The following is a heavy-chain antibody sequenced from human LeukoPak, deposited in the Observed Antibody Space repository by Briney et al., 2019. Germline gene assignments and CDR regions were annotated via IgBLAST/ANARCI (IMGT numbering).Heavy chain of an antibody. J-gene: IGHJ6*03. D-gene: IGHD3-9*01. CDR1: GFTFRSFE. CDR2: ISSSGSTI. Sequence: GGSLRLSCAASGFTFRSFEMNWVRQAPGKGLEWVSYISSSGSTIYYADSVKGRFTISRDNAKNSVYLQMNSLRGDDTAVYYCARSQDFDWFEYHMDVWGKGTTVTISS. CDR3: ARSQDFDWFEYHMDV. V-gene: IGHV3-48*03.